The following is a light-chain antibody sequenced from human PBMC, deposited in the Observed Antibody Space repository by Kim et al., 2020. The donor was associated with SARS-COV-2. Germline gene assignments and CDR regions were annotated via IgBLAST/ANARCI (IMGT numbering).Light chain of an antibody. V-gene: IGKV3-20*01. CDR2: GVS. J-gene: IGKJ1*01. CDR3: QHYANPPRT. CDR1: QTLTTEF. Sequence: EIVLTQSPGTLYLSPGERATLSCRASQTLTTEFLAWYQQKPGQVPRLLVYGVSSRAPGIPDRFSGSGSGTVFTLTISRLEPEDFAVYYCQHYANPPRTFGQGTKVDIK.